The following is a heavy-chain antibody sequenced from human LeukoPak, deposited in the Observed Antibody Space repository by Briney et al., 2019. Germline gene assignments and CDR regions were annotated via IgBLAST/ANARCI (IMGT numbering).Heavy chain of an antibody. CDR1: GFTVSSNY. CDR2: ISSSSTTI. J-gene: IGHJ4*02. CDR3: ARGGYGSGNYDADY. D-gene: IGHD3-10*01. V-gene: IGHV3-48*04. Sequence: GGSLRLSCAASGFTVSSNYMSWVRQAPGKGLEWVSYISSSSTTIYYADSVKGRFTISRDNAKNSLSLQMTSLRVEDTAVYYCARGGYGSGNYDADYWGQGTLVTVSS.